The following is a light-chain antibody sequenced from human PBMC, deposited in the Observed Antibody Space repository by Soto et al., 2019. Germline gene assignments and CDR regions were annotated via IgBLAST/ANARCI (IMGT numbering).Light chain of an antibody. V-gene: IGKV3-15*01. CDR2: GAS. CDR3: QQYKNWPL. CDR1: HSVNSH. Sequence: MMMTQSPATLSVSPGERVTLSCRTSHSVNSHVAWYQQKPGQAPRLPLYGASTRATGIPVRFSGSGFGTEFTLTISSLQSEDFAVYYCQQYKNWPLFGQGTRLEIK. J-gene: IGKJ5*01.